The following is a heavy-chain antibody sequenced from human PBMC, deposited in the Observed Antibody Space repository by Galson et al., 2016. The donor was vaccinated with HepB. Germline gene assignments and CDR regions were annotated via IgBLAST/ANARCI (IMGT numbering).Heavy chain of an antibody. CDR3: AKARSTNAYKVFDY. CDR2: IGWNSAYI. J-gene: IGHJ4*02. CDR1: GFTFDDYA. D-gene: IGHD5-24*01. Sequence: SLRLSCAASGFTFDDYAMHWVRQTPGKGLEWVSGIGWNSAYIDYTDSVKGRFTISRDNAKNSLYLQMDSLRPEDTALYYCAKARSTNAYKVFDYWGQGILVAVSP. V-gene: IGHV3-9*01.